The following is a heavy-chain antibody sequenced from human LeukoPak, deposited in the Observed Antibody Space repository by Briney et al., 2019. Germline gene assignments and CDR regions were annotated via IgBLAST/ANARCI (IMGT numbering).Heavy chain of an antibody. CDR3: VRDTNPEYYYDSRAYYVNGFDI. CDR1: GGSISSSPYY. D-gene: IGHD3-22*01. CDR2: IYYSGRT. Sequence: SETLSLTCTVSGGSISSSPYYWGWIRQPPGKGLEWIGSIYYSGRTYYNPSLKSRVTISADTSKNQFSLKLSSVTAADTAMYYCVRDTNPEYYYDSRAYYVNGFDIWGQGTMVTVSS. J-gene: IGHJ3*02. V-gene: IGHV4-39*07.